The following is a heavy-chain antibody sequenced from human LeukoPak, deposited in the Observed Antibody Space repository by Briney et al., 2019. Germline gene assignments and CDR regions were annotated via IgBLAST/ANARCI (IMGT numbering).Heavy chain of an antibody. CDR2: IIPIFGTA. CDR3: ARTRRGYSGYDL. V-gene: IGHV1-69*05. D-gene: IGHD5-12*01. J-gene: IGHJ4*02. CDR1: GGTFSSYA. Sequence: SVKVSCKASGGTFSSYAISWVRQAPGQGLEWMGRIIPIFGTANYAQKFQGRVTITTDGSTSTAYMELSSLRSEDTAVYYCARTRRGYSGYDLWGQGTLVTVSS.